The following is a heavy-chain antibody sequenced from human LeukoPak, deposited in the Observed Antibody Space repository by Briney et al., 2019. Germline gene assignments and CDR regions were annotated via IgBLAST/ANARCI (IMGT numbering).Heavy chain of an antibody. CDR3: ARTTEDCSSTSCYQYWFDP. J-gene: IGHJ5*02. CDR1: GGSISSYY. D-gene: IGHD2-2*01. V-gene: IGHV4-59*01. Sequence: SETLSLTCTVSGGSISSYYWSWIRQPPGKGLEWIGYIYYSGSTNYNPSLKSRVTISVDTSKNQFSLKLNSVTAADTAVYYCARTTEDCSSTSCYQYWFDPWGQGTLVIVSS. CDR2: IYYSGST.